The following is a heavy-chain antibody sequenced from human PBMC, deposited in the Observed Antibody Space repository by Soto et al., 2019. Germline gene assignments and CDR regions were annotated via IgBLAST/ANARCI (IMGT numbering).Heavy chain of an antibody. D-gene: IGHD6-25*01. J-gene: IGHJ4*02. V-gene: IGHV4-31*03. Sequence: QVQLQESGPGLVKTSETLSLTCTVSGGSISRGGHSWDWIRQRPGKGLEWFGYAYASGNSYYKPSLRNRGSISLDTSKNQVSLQLTSVTAADTAVYDCAKSLTPAAFDAGGQGALVTVSS. CDR1: GGSISRGGHS. CDR3: AKSLTPAAFDA. CDR2: AYASGNS.